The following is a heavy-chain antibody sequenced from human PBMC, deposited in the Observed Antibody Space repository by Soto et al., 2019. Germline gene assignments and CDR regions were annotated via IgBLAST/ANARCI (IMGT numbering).Heavy chain of an antibody. CDR2: ISSSGSTI. CDR1: GFTFSDYY. D-gene: IGHD2-2*01. Sequence: GGSLRLSCAASGFTFSDYYMSWIRQAPGKGLEWVSCISSSGSTIYYADSVKGRFTISRDNAKNSLYLQMNSLRAEDTAVYYCARSGYCSSTSCPTDYYYYMDVWGKGTTVTVSS. J-gene: IGHJ6*03. V-gene: IGHV3-11*01. CDR3: ARSGYCSSTSCPTDYYYYMDV.